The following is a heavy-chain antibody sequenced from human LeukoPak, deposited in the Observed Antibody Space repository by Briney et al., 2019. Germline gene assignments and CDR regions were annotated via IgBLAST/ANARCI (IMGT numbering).Heavy chain of an antibody. V-gene: IGHV3-7*01. J-gene: IGHJ6*03. Sequence: GGSLRLSCAASGFTFSSYWMSWVRQAPGKGLEWVANIKQDGSEKYYVDSVKGRFTISRDNSKNTLYLQMNSLRAEDTAVYYCAKVSPSYYYYMDVWGKGTTVTISS. CDR3: AKVSPSYYYYMDV. CDR2: IKQDGSEK. CDR1: GFTFSSYW.